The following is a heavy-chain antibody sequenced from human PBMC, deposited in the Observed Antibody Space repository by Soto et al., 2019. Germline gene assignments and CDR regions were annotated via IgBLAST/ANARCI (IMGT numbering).Heavy chain of an antibody. J-gene: IGHJ4*02. D-gene: IGHD3-10*01. CDR3: ARDIGSYAYGEGY. V-gene: IGHV4-4*07. Sequence: SETLSLTCSVSGGSINSYWWSWIRQPAGKGLEWIGRVYSSGTTDYNPSLNSRATLSVETSKNQFSLKLSSVTAADTAVYYCARDIGSYAYGEGYWGQGIRVTVSS. CDR2: VYSSGTT. CDR1: GGSINSYW.